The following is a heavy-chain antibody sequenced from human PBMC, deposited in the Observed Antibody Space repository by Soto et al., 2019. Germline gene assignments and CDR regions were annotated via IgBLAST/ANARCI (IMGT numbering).Heavy chain of an antibody. D-gene: IGHD2-8*02. CDR3: ARQIYDSDTGPNFQYYFDS. CDR1: GYSFAGYW. CDR2: IDPSDSQT. J-gene: IGHJ4*02. V-gene: IGHV5-10-1*01. Sequence: ESLKISCKGSGYSFAGYWITWVRQKPGKGLEWMGRIDPSDSQTYYSPSFRGHVTISDNKSITTVFLQWSSLRASETAMYYCARQIYDSDTGPNFQYYFDSWGQGTPVAVSS.